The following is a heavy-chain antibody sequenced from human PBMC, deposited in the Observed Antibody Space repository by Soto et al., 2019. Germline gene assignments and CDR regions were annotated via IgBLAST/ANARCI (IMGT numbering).Heavy chain of an antibody. CDR3: ARRGSSSGWFDGSYGMDV. J-gene: IGHJ6*02. D-gene: IGHD6-6*01. CDR1: GYSFTSYW. V-gene: IGHV5-51*01. Sequence: PGESLKISCKGSGYSFTSYWIGWVRQMPGKGLEWMGIIYPGDSDTRYSPSFQGQVTISADKSISTAYLQWSSLKASDTAMYYCARRGSSSGWFDGSYGMDVWGQGTTVTVSS. CDR2: IYPGDSDT.